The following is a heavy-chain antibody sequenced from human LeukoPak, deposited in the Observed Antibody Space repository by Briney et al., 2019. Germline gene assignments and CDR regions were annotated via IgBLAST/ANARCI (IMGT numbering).Heavy chain of an antibody. CDR2: INIDGSST. CDR3: ASDRGGWTT. CDR1: GFTFCDYA. D-gene: IGHD3-10*01. Sequence: GGSLRLSCAASGFTFCDYAMRWVRQAPGKGLEWVSRINIDGSSTLYTDSVKGRFTISRDNAKNTVYLQMNSLRVDDSAVYYCASDRGGWTTWGQGTLITVSS. J-gene: IGHJ5*02. V-gene: IGHV3-74*03.